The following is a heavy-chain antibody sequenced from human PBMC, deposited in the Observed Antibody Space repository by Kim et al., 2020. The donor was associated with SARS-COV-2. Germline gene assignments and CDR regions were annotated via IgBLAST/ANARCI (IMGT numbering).Heavy chain of an antibody. J-gene: IGHJ5*02. V-gene: IGHV3-30*03. Sequence: GGSRLSCAASGFNFSNYGIHWVRQAPGKGLEWVAIISYDGSDKYYVDSVKGRFTISRDNSKNTVYLQMDSLRTDDTGVYYCARDLPAAAIFYVGLAPWGLGTLVTVSS. D-gene: IGHD6-13*01. CDR1: GFNFSNYG. CDR3: ARDLPAAAIFYVGLAP. CDR2: ISYDGSDK.